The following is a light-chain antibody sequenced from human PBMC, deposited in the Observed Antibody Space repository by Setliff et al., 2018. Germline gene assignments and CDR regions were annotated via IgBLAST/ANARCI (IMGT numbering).Light chain of an antibody. V-gene: IGLV2-14*03. CDR2: DVI. Sequence: QSALAQPASVSGSPGQSITISCTGTSRDVGGNKYVSWYQHHPGKAPKLIIYDVINRPSGISNRFSGSESGNTASLTISGLQAEDEADYYCTSYTDITTVFGSGTKVTVL. CDR1: SRDVGGNKY. J-gene: IGLJ1*01. CDR3: TSYTDITTV.